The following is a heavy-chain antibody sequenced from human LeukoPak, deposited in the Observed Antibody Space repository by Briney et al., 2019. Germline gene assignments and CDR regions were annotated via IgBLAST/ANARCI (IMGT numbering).Heavy chain of an antibody. CDR1: GFTFVDYG. Sequence: GGSLRLSCATSGFTFVDYGLSWVRRAPGKGLEWLCAINYNGAITDYADSVKGRFTISRDNAKNSLYLRMDSLRAEDTAVYYCARDKDSSGYYSNWFDPWGQGTLVTVSS. V-gene: IGHV3-20*04. J-gene: IGHJ5*02. D-gene: IGHD3-22*01. CDR3: ARDKDSSGYYSNWFDP. CDR2: INYNGAIT.